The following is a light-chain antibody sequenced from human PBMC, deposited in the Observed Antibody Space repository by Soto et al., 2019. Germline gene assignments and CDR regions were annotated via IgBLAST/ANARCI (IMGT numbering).Light chain of an antibody. CDR1: QSVRSNY. CDR3: QQYGTSPPLT. CDR2: GAS. Sequence: DIVLMQSPGTLSLSPGERATLSCRASQSVRSNYLAWYQQKPGQAPRLLIYGASTRATGIPDRFSGSGSATDFTLTISRLEAEDFAVYYCQQYGTSPPLTFGGGTNVELK. V-gene: IGKV3-20*01. J-gene: IGKJ4*01.